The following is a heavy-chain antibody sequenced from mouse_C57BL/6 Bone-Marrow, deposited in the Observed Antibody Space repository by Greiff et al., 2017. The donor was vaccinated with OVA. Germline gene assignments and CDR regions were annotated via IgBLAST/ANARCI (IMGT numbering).Heavy chain of an antibody. V-gene: IGHV1-59*01. Sequence: QVQLQQPGAELVRPGTSVKLSCKASGYTFTSYWMHWVKQRPGQGLEWIGVIDPSDSYTNYNQKFKGKATLTVDTSSRTAYMPRSSLTSEDSAVYYCARKSSYSNYEAMDYWGQGTSVTVSS. CDR1: GYTFTSYW. D-gene: IGHD2-5*01. CDR3: ARKSSYSNYEAMDY. CDR2: IDPSDSYT. J-gene: IGHJ4*01.